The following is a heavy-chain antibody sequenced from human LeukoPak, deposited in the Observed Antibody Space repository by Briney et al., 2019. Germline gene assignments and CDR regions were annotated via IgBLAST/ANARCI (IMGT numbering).Heavy chain of an antibody. CDR2: IYYSGST. V-gene: IGHV4-59*08. CDR3: ARHAAGSFDY. Sequence: SETLSLTCTVSGGCISSYYWSWIRQPPGKGLEWIGYIYYSGSTNYNPSLKSRVTISVDTSKNQFSLKLSSVTAADTAVYYCARHAAGSFDYWGQGTLVTVSS. CDR1: GGCISSYY. D-gene: IGHD6-13*01. J-gene: IGHJ4*02.